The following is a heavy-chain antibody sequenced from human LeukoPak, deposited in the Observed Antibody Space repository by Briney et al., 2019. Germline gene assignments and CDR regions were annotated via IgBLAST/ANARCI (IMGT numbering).Heavy chain of an antibody. CDR1: GGTFSSYA. J-gene: IGHJ3*02. CDR2: IIPIFGTA. D-gene: IGHD6-13*01. CDR3: ARDGIAAAGTRAFDI. V-gene: IGHV1-69*05. Sequence: SVKVSCKASGGTFSSYAISWVRQAPGQGLEWMGGIIPIFGTANYAQKLQGRVTMTTDTSTSTAYMGLRSLRSDDTAVYYCARDGIAAAGTRAFDIWGQGTMVTVSS.